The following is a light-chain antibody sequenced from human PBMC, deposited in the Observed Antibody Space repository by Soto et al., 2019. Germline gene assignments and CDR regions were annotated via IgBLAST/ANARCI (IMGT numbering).Light chain of an antibody. CDR3: SSYTSSSTLYV. CDR1: SSDIGGYNY. J-gene: IGLJ1*01. V-gene: IGLV2-14*01. Sequence: QSALTQPASVSGSPGQSITISCSGTSSDIGGYNYVSWYQQFPGKAPKLMIYEVSNRPSGVYNRFSGSKSGNTASLTISGLQAEDAADYSCSSYTSSSTLYVCGTGTKLTVL. CDR2: EVS.